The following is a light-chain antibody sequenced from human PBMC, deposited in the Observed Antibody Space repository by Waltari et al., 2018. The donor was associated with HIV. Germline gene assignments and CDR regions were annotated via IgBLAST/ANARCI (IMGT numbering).Light chain of an antibody. V-gene: IGLV1-40*01. CDR1: SSNIGAGYH. CDR2: GNS. J-gene: IGLJ1*01. CDR3: QSHDSSLSGYV. Sequence: QSVLTQPPSVSGAPGQRVTISCTGSSSNIGAGYHVHWYQQLPGNAPKLLIYGNSKRPAGVLDRFSGAKSGTSASLAITGRQAEDDADYHVQSHDSSLSGYVFGTGTKVTVL.